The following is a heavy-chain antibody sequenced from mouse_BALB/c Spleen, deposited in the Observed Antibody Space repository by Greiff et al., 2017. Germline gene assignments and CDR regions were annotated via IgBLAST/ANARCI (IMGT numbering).Heavy chain of an antibody. CDR1: GFSLTSYD. D-gene: IGHD2-4*01. J-gene: IGHJ3*01. V-gene: IGHV2-9-2*01. CDR2: IWTGGGT. CDR3: VREYDYDGFAY. Sequence: VHLVESGPGLVAPSQSLSITCTVSGFSLTSYDISWIRQPPGKGLEWLGVIWTGGGTNYNSAFMSRLSISKDNSKSQVFLKMNSLQTDDTAIYYCVREYDYDGFAYWGQGTLVTVSA.